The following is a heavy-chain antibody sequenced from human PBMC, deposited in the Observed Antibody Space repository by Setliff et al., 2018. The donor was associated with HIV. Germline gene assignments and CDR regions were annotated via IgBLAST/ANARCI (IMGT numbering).Heavy chain of an antibody. Sequence: GASVKVSCKASGYTFTTYGISWVRQAPGHGLEWMGWISPNFGHTKYAQKFLDRVTMTIDTATSRAYMELRSLRSDDTAVYFCARLGSGWSDSYYCAMDIWGQGTTVTVSS. CDR3: ARLGSGWSDSYYCAMDI. CDR2: ISPNFGHT. CDR1: GYTFTTYG. J-gene: IGHJ6*02. D-gene: IGHD6-19*01. V-gene: IGHV1-18*01.